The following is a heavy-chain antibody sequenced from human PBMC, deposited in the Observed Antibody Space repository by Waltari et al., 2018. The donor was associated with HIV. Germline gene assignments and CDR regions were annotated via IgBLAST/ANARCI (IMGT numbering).Heavy chain of an antibody. D-gene: IGHD5-12*01. V-gene: IGHV3-7*01. CDR3: ARLRGGYDFDY. Sequence: EVQLVESGGGLVQPGGSLRLSCAASGFTFSSYWMSWVRQAPGKGRECVAKIKQDGSEKSYVNSVKGRFTMSGDNAKNSLYLQMNNLRAEDTAVYYCARLRGGYDFDYWGQGTLVTVSS. J-gene: IGHJ4*02. CDR2: IKQDGSEK. CDR1: GFTFSSYW.